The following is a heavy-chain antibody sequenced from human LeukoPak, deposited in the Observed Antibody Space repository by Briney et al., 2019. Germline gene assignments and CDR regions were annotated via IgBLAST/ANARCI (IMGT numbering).Heavy chain of an antibody. Sequence: PSETLSLTCTVSGGSIIGSTYYWGWIRQPPGKGLDWIGIINYSGNTYYNPSLWSRVTISVDTSKNQFSLKLSSVTAADTAVYYCARDSRVAYYDSSGSRGPYYYYMDVWGKGTTVTVSS. V-gene: IGHV4-39*07. CDR2: INYSGNT. J-gene: IGHJ6*03. CDR1: GGSIIGSTYY. CDR3: ARDSRVAYYDSSGSRGPYYYYMDV. D-gene: IGHD3-22*01.